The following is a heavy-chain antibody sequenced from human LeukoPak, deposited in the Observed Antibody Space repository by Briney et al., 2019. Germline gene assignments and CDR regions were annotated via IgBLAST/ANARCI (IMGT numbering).Heavy chain of an antibody. V-gene: IGHV1-2*02. Sequence: ASVKVSCKASGYTFTGYYMHWVRQAPGQGLEWMGWINPNSGGTNYAQKFQGRVTMTRDTSISTAHLDLTSLTSDDTAVYYCARGGPNWGYFPLDQWGQGTLVTVSS. CDR3: ARGGPNWGYFPLDQ. D-gene: IGHD7-27*01. CDR2: INPNSGGT. J-gene: IGHJ5*02. CDR1: GYTFTGYY.